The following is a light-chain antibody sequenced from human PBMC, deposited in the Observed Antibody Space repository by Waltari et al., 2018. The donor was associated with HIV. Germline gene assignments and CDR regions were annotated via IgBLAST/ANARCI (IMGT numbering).Light chain of an antibody. V-gene: IGLV2-14*01. J-gene: IGLJ1*01. Sequence: QSALTQPASVSGSPGQSLTISCTGTSSDVGGYNYVSWYQQNPGKAPKLMIYEVSNRPSGVSNRFSGSKSGNTASLTISGLQAEDEADYYCSSYTSSSTLVFGTGTKVTVL. CDR1: SSDVGGYNY. CDR3: SSYTSSSTLV. CDR2: EVS.